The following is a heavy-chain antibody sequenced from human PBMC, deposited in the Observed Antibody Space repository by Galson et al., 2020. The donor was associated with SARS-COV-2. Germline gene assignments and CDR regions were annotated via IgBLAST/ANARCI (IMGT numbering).Heavy chain of an antibody. V-gene: IGHV3-53*01. Sequence: GESLKISCAASGFTVSSNYMSWVRQAPGKGLEWVSVIYSGGSTYYADSVKGRFTISRDNSKNTLYLQMNSLRAEDTAVYYCARYRSTVTRDDAFDIWGQGTMVTVSS. CDR3: ARYRSTVTRDDAFDI. CDR2: IYSGGST. J-gene: IGHJ3*02. D-gene: IGHD4-17*01. CDR1: GFTVSSNY.